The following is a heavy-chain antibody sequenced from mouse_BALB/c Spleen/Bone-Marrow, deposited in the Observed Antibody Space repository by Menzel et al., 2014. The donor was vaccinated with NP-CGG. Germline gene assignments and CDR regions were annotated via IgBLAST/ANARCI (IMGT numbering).Heavy chain of an antibody. V-gene: IGHV1-69*02. J-gene: IGHJ3*01. Sequence: QVQLKQSEAELVRPGASVKLSCKASGYTFTSYWINWVKQRPGLGLEWIGNIYPSDSYTNYNQKFKDKATLTVDKSSSTAYMQLSSPTSEDSAVYYCTRKDYWGQGTLVTVSA. CDR1: GYTFTSYW. CDR3: TRKDY. CDR2: IYPSDSYT.